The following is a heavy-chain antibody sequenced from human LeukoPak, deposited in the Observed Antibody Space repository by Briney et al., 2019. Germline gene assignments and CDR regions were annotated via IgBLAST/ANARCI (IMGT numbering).Heavy chain of an antibody. CDR2: ISSSSSYI. V-gene: IGHV3-21*04. CDR3: AKVIGYYDRSGGY. D-gene: IGHD3-22*01. J-gene: IGHJ4*02. CDR1: GFTFSSYS. Sequence: PGGSLRLSCAASGFTFSSYSMNWVRQAPGKGLEWVSSISSSSSYIYYADSVKGRFTISRDNSKNTLYLQMNSLRAEDTAVYYCAKVIGYYDRSGGYWGQGTLVTVSS.